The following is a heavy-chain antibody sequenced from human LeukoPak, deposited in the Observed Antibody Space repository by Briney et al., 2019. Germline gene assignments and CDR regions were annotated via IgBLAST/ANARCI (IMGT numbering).Heavy chain of an antibody. Sequence: GGSLRLSCVASGFTFDDFAMHWVRQAPGKGLEWVSSISWNSANIAQADSVKGRFTVSRDNAKNSLYLQMNSLRFEDMALYFCAKASTPDLVPSIDYWGQGTLVTVSA. CDR2: ISWNSANI. J-gene: IGHJ4*02. CDR1: GFTFDDFA. CDR3: AKASTPDLVPSIDY. V-gene: IGHV3-9*03. D-gene: IGHD3-3*01.